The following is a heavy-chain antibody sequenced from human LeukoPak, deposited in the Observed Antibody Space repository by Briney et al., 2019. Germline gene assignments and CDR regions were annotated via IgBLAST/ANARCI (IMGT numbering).Heavy chain of an antibody. CDR1: GFTISSSF. CDR3: ARLISGSYHLYFDY. D-gene: IGHD3-10*01. J-gene: IGHJ4*02. V-gene: IGHV3-66*01. CDR2: IYSDGGST. Sequence: GGSLRLSCAASGFTISSSFLSWVRQAPGKGLEWLSIIYSDGGSTYYADSAKGRFTISRDNSKNTLYLQMNSLRAEDTALYYCARLISGSYHLYFDYWGLGTLVTVSS.